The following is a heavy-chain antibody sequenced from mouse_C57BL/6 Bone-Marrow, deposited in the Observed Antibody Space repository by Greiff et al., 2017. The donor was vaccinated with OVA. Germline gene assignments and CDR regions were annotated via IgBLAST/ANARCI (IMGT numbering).Heavy chain of an antibody. CDR1: GYSITSGYY. J-gene: IGHJ4*01. CDR3: ARGLYLYAMDY. CDR2: ISYDGSN. D-gene: IGHD5-5*01. Sequence: EVQRVESGPGLVKPSQSLSLTCSVTGYSITSGYYWNWIRQFPGNKLEWMGYISYDGSNNYNPSLKNRISITRDTSKNQFFLKLNSVTTEDTATYYCARGLYLYAMDYWGQGTSVTVPS. V-gene: IGHV3-6*01.